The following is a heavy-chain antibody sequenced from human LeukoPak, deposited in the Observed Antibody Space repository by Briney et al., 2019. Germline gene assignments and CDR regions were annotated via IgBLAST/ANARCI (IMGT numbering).Heavy chain of an antibody. Sequence: GGSLRLSCAASGFRFSSQWMSWVRQAPGKGLEWVAIVNQGGTGKYYVDSVKGRFTISRDNAMNTLYLQMNSLRAEDSALYYCTRDMQGSRLYLVGSQNDWGQGTLVTVSS. V-gene: IGHV3-7*01. CDR2: VNQGGTGK. CDR3: TRDMQGSRLYLVGSQND. CDR1: GFRFSSQW. D-gene: IGHD1-26*01. J-gene: IGHJ4*02.